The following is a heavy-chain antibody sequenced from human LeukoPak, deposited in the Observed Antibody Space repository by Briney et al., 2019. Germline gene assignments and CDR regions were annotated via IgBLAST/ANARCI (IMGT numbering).Heavy chain of an antibody. CDR1: GFTFSSYG. CDR3: AKDGPGFGGGYDY. V-gene: IGHV3-30*18. CDR2: ISYDGSNK. J-gene: IGHJ4*02. Sequence: EGSLRLSCAASGFTFSSYGMHWVRQAPGKGLEWVAVISYDGSNKYYADSVKGRFTISRDNSKNTLYLQMNSLRAEDTAVYYCAKDGPGFGGGYDYWGQGTLVTVSS. D-gene: IGHD3-10*01.